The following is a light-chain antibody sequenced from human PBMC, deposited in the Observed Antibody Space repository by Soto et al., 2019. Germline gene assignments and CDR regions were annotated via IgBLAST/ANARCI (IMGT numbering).Light chain of an antibody. V-gene: IGKV3D-20*01. CDR3: QQYGSLPFT. J-gene: IGKJ5*01. CDR1: QSVSSSY. CDR2: DAS. Sequence: IVFTKSPVTLSLSPGERGTLSCGASQSVSSSYLAWYQLKPGLAPRLLIYDASSRATGTPDRFSGSGSGTDITLTISRLEPEDVAVYYCQQYGSLPFTFGQGTRLEIK.